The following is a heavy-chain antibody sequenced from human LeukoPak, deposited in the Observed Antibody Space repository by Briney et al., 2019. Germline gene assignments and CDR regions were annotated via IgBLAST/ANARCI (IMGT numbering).Heavy chain of an antibody. D-gene: IGHD1-26*01. CDR2: INHSGST. CDR1: GGSFSGYY. V-gene: IGHV4-34*01. CDR3: ARLDVGATGDY. J-gene: IGHJ4*02. Sequence: SETLSLTCAVYGGSFSGYYWSWIRQPPGKGLEWIGEINHSGSTNYNPSLKSRVTISVDTSKNQFSLKLSSVTAADTAVYYCARLDVGATGDYWGQGTLVTVSS.